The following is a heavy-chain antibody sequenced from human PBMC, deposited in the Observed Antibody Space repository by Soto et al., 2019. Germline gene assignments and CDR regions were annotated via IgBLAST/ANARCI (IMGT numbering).Heavy chain of an antibody. Sequence: GGSLRLSCAASGFTFSSYWMHWVRQAPGKGLVWVSRINSYGSSTSYADSVKGRFTISRDNAKNSLYLQMNSLRAEDTAVYYCARDGYNWYGMDVWGQGTTVTVSS. CDR3: ARDGYNWYGMDV. D-gene: IGHD5-12*01. CDR1: GFTFSSYW. CDR2: INSYGSST. J-gene: IGHJ6*02. V-gene: IGHV3-74*01.